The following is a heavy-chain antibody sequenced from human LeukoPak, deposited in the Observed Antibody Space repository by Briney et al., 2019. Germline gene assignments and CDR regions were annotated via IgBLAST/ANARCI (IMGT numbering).Heavy chain of an antibody. CDR2: ISTRVDTT. V-gene: IGHV3-11*04. CDR1: GFIFSDYY. D-gene: IGHD3-22*01. Sequence: GGSLRLSCAASGFIFSDYYMSRIRQAPGKGLEWVSYISTRVDTTYYANSVKGRFTISRDNDKQSLYLQMNSLRAEGTAVYYCARENTMTGWFDSWGQGTLVSVS. CDR3: ARENTMTGWFDS. J-gene: IGHJ5*01.